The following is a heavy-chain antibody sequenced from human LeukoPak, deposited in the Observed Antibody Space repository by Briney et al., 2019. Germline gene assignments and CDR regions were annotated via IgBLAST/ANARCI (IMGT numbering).Heavy chain of an antibody. D-gene: IGHD3-10*02. CDR3: AELGITMIGGV. J-gene: IGHJ6*04. CDR2: INSDGSST. Sequence: GGSLRLSCAASGFTFSSYWMHWVRQAPGKGPVWVSRINSDGSSTSYADSVKGRFTISRDNAKNSLYLQMNSLRAEDTAVYYCAELGITMIGGVWGKGTTVTISS. CDR1: GFTFSSYW. V-gene: IGHV3-74*01.